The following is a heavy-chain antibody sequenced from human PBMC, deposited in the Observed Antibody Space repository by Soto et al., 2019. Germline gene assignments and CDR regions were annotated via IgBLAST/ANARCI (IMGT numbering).Heavy chain of an antibody. V-gene: IGHV3-74*01. D-gene: IGHD6-19*01. Sequence: EVQLVESGGGLVQPGGSLRLSCAASGFTFSSYWMHWVRQAPGKGLVWVSRINSDGSSTSYADSVKGRFTISRDNAKNTLYLQMNSLRAEATAVYYCASDRSPPRPYISGWSYYYYGMDVWGQGTTVTVSS. CDR1: GFTFSSYW. J-gene: IGHJ6*02. CDR2: INSDGSST. CDR3: ASDRSPPRPYISGWSYYYYGMDV.